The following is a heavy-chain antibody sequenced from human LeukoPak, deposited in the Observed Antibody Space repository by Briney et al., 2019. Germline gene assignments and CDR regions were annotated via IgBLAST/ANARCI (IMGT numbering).Heavy chain of an antibody. D-gene: IGHD3-22*01. J-gene: IGHJ4*02. CDR2: ISAYNGNT. Sequence: EASAKVSCKPPGYTFTSYGISWVRQTPGQGREWMGWISAYNGNTNYAQKLQGRVTMTSDTSTSTAYMELRRLRSDDTAVYYCARGHYYDSSGYYLYLYYFDYWGQGTLVTVSS. V-gene: IGHV1-18*01. CDR3: ARGHYYDSSGYYLYLYYFDY. CDR1: GYTFTSYG.